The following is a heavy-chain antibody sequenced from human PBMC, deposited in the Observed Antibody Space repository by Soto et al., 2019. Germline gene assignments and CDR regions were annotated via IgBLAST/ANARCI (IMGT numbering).Heavy chain of an antibody. CDR2: IIPIFGTA. CDR3: ARDDDQLLWGEMDV. J-gene: IGHJ6*02. D-gene: IGHD2-2*01. Sequence: ASVKVSCKASGGTFSSYAISWVRQAPGQGLEWMGGIIPIFGTANYAQKFQGRVTITADESTSTAYMELSSLRSEDTAVYYCARDDDQLLWGEMDVWGQGTTVTVSS. V-gene: IGHV1-69*13. CDR1: GGTFSSYA.